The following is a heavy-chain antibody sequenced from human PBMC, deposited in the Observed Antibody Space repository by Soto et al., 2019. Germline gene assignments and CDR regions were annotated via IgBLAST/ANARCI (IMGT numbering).Heavy chain of an antibody. D-gene: IGHD6-6*01. CDR3: ARSGSSSPVIGAFDI. Sequence: SETLSLTCAVYGGSFSGYYWSWIRQPPGKGLEWIGEINHSGSTNYNPSLKSRVTISVDTSKNQFSLKLSSVTAADTAVYYCARSGSSSPVIGAFDIWGQGTMVTVSS. V-gene: IGHV4-34*01. CDR2: INHSGST. CDR1: GGSFSGYY. J-gene: IGHJ3*02.